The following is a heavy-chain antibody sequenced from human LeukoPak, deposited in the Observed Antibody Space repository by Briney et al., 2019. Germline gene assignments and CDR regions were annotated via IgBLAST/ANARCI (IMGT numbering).Heavy chain of an antibody. J-gene: IGHJ5*02. D-gene: IGHD3-22*01. CDR2: IQNDGRNE. V-gene: IGHV3-30*19. Sequence: GGSLRLSCAASGFTLRTYGIHWVRQAPGKGLEWVATIQNDGRNEYYADSVKGRFTISRDISKNMLSLQMNSLIVEDTAIYYCARRGPPDGNYGNWIDPWGQGTLVTVSS. CDR1: GFTLRTYG. CDR3: ARRGPPDGNYGNWIDP.